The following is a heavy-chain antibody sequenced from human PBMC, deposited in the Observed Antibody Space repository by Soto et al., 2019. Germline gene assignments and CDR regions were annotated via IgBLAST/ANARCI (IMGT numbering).Heavy chain of an antibody. CDR2: ISYDGSNK. J-gene: IGHJ4*02. Sequence: VQLVESGGGVVQPGRSLRLSCAASGFTFSSYGMHWVRQAPGKGLEWVAVISYDGSNKYYADSVKGRFTISRDNSKNTLYLQMNSLRAEDTAVYYCAKDSSSGWYQPVVDYWGQGTLVTVSS. CDR3: AKDSSSGWYQPVVDY. D-gene: IGHD6-19*01. CDR1: GFTFSSYG. V-gene: IGHV3-30*18.